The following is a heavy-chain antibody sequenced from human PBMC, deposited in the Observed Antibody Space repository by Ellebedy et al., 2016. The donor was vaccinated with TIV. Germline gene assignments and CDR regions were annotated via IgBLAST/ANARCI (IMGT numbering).Heavy chain of an antibody. CDR3: ARGRYYDLLTGYYLGLDY. V-gene: IGHV3-30*04. CDR1: GFTLSTYA. D-gene: IGHD3-9*01. CDR2: ISFDGTNE. Sequence: GESLKISCAASGFTLSTYAIHWVRQAPGKGLEWVAVISFDGTNEYYADSVKGRFTMSRDTSKNTLFLQMNSLRVEDTAVYHCARGRYYDLLTGYYLGLDYWGQGALVTVSS. J-gene: IGHJ4*02.